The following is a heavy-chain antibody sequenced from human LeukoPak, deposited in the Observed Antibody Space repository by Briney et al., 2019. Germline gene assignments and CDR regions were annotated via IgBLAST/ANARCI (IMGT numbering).Heavy chain of an antibody. Sequence: GGSLRLSCATSGFTFSSYAMHWVRQAPGKGLEWVAVISYDGNNKYYADSVKGRFSISRDNSKNTLFLQMNSLRVGDTAVYYCAGSIGYCSNGVCAEGLHYWGQGTLVTVSS. CDR2: ISYDGNNK. CDR3: AGSIGYCSNGVCAEGLHY. J-gene: IGHJ4*02. V-gene: IGHV3-30*01. D-gene: IGHD2-8*01. CDR1: GFTFSSYA.